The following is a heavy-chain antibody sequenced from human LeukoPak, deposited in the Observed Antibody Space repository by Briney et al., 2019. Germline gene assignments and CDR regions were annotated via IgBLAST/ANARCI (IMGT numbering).Heavy chain of an antibody. J-gene: IGHJ4*02. CDR1: GYSISSGYY. D-gene: IGHD1-1*01. Sequence: SETLSLTCAVSGYSISSGYYWGWIRQPPGKGLEWIGSIYHSGSTYYNPSLKSRVTISVDTSKNQFSLKLRSVTAADTAVYYCAEVERRNYWGQGTLITVSS. CDR2: IYHSGST. V-gene: IGHV4-38-2*01. CDR3: AEVERRNY.